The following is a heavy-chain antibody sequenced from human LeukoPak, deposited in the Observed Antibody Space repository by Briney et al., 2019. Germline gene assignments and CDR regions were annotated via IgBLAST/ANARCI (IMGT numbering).Heavy chain of an antibody. V-gene: IGHV3-48*01. Sequence: GGSLRLSCAASGFTFSSYEMNWVRQAQGKGLEWISYITSGSSTIYYADSVKGRFTISRDNAKNSLYLQMNSLRAEDTAVYYCARVLHKRNYDSSDYYGYWGQGTLVTVSS. D-gene: IGHD3-22*01. J-gene: IGHJ4*02. CDR3: ARVLHKRNYDSSDYYGY. CDR1: GFTFSSYE. CDR2: ITSGSSTI.